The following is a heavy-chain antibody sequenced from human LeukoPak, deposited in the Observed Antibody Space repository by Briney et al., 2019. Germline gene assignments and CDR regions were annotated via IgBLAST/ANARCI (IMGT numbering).Heavy chain of an antibody. Sequence: GGSLRLSCAASGFTFTSYWMHWVRQDPGKGLVWVSRINTDGSTTSYADSVKGRFTISRDNAKNTLYLQMNSLRAEDTAVYYCARPSGSYPWFDPWGQGTLVTFSS. CDR3: ARPSGSYPWFDP. D-gene: IGHD1-26*01. V-gene: IGHV3-74*01. J-gene: IGHJ5*02. CDR2: INTDGSTT. CDR1: GFTFTSYW.